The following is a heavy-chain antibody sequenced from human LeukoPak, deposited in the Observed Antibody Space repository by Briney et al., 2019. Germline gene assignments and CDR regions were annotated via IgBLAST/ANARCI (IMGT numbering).Heavy chain of an antibody. CDR1: GFTFSSYA. CDR2: IRYDGTNR. CDR3: AKSTIVGATVDAFDI. D-gene: IGHD1-26*01. J-gene: IGHJ3*02. V-gene: IGHV3-30*02. Sequence: GGSLRLSCAASGFTFSSYAMSWVRQAPGKGREWVAFIRYDGTNRYYADSVKGRFTISRDSSKNTLYLQMNSLRAEDTAVYYCAKSTIVGATVDAFDIWGQGTIVTVSS.